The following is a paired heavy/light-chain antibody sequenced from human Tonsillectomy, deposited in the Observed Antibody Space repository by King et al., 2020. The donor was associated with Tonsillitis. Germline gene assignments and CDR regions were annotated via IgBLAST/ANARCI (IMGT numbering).Light chain of an antibody. Sequence: SYVLTQPPSVSVAPGQTARITCGGNNIGSNSVHWYQQRPGQAPVLVVYDDSDRPSGIPERFSGSNSGHTATLTISRVEAGDEADYYCQVWNSTGDLYVFGTGTKVTVL. V-gene: IGLV3-21*02. CDR3: QVWNSTGDLYV. CDR1: NIGSNS. J-gene: IGLJ1*01. CDR2: DDS.
Heavy chain of an antibody. CDR3: VRRRGGSSWCDH. D-gene: IGHD6-13*01. Sequence: QLQLQESGPGLVKPSETLSLTCSVSGGSISSSSYFWVWIRQPPGKGLEWIGNIFHSGSTYYNPSLESRVTISVDTSKNQFSLKLDSVTAADTAVYYCVRRRGGSSWCDHWGQGTLVTVSS. CDR2: IFHSGST. J-gene: IGHJ5*02. V-gene: IGHV4-39*01. CDR1: GGSISSSSYF.